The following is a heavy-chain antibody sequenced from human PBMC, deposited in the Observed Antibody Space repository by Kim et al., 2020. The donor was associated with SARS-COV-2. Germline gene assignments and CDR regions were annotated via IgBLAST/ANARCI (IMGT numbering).Heavy chain of an antibody. CDR3: VDSSIWSI. V-gene: IGHV3-7*01. Sequence: GGSLRLSCAASGFTFRNYWMTWVRQAPGKGLQWVANIKRDGSEKYYVDSVKGRFTISRDNTKKLLFLQMNSLRAEDTALYYCVDSSIWSIWGQGTLVTVSS. CDR2: IKRDGSEK. J-gene: IGHJ4*02. CDR1: GFTFRNYW. D-gene: IGHD6-13*01.